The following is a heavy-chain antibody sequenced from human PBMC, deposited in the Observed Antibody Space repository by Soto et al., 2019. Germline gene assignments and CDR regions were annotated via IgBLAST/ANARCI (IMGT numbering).Heavy chain of an antibody. Sequence: GSLRLSCAASGFTFSSYGIHWVRQAPGKGLEWVAVISYDGSNKYYADSVKGRFTISRDNSKNTLYLQMNSLRAEDTAVYYCAKEKSVVVPAAIYYYYGMDVWGQGTAVTAP. CDR3: AKEKSVVVPAAIYYYYGMDV. CDR1: GFTFSSYG. V-gene: IGHV3-30*18. J-gene: IGHJ6*02. CDR2: ISYDGSNK. D-gene: IGHD2-2*01.